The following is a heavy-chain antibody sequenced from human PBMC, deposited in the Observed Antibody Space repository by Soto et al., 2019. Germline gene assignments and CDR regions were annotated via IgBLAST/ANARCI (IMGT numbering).Heavy chain of an antibody. CDR1: GGSISSSSYY. J-gene: IGHJ5*02. CDR3: ARQFIWSMVRGVTNCFDP. Sequence: QLQLQESGPGLVKPSETLSLTCTVSGGSISSSSYYWGWIRQPPGKGLEWIGSIYYSGSTYYNPSLKSRVTISVDTSKNQFSLKLNSVTAADTAVYYCARQFIWSMVRGVTNCFDPWGQGTLVTVSS. CDR2: IYYSGST. D-gene: IGHD3-10*01. V-gene: IGHV4-39*01.